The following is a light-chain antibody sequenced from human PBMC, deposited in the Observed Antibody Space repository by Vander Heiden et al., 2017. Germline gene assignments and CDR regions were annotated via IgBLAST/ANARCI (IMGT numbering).Light chain of an antibody. CDR1: NIGRKS. CDR2: DDS. J-gene: IGLJ3*02. CDR3: QVWDNNSEHVV. V-gene: IGLV3-21*02. Sequence: SYVLPQPPSVSVAPGQTVSITCGGINIGRKSVHWYRQQPGQAPVLVVYDDSDRPAGIPERFSGSNSGNTATLTIRTVEAGDEADYYCQVWDNNSEHVVFGGGTRLTVL.